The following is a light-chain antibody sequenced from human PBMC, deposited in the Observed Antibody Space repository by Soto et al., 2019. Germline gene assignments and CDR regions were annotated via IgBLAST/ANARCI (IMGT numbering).Light chain of an antibody. CDR3: SSYTSSSTYV. CDR1: SSDVGSYNR. V-gene: IGLV2-18*02. CDR2: EVS. Sequence: QSVLTQPPSVSGSPGQSVTISCTGTSSDVGSYNRVSWYQQSPGTAPKFMIYEVSNRPAGVPDRFSGSKSGNTASLTISGLQAEDEADYYCSSYTSSSTYVFGTGTKLTFL. J-gene: IGLJ1*01.